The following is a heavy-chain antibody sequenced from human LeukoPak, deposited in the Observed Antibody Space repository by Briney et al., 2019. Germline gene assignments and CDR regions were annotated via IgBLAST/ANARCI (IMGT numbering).Heavy chain of an antibody. J-gene: IGHJ4*02. Sequence: GASVKVSCKASGGTFSSYAISWVRQAPGQGLEWMGGIIPIFGTANYAQKFQGRVTITADESTSTAYMELNSLRSEDTAVYYCARESTIYYYGSGSYNYWGQGTLVTVSS. CDR3: ARESTIYYYGSGSYNY. V-gene: IGHV1-69*13. CDR1: GGTFSSYA. CDR2: IIPIFGTA. D-gene: IGHD3-10*01.